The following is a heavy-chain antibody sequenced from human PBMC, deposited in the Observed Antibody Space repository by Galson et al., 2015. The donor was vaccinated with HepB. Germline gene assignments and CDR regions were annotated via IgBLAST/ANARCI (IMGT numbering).Heavy chain of an antibody. V-gene: IGHV3-7*03. Sequence: SLRLSCAASGFIFSDFAIHWVRQAPGKGLEWVANIKQDGSEKSYVDSVKGRFTISRDNAKNSLFLQMDGLRAEDTAVYYCARETWLSFDYWGQGTVVTVSS. CDR3: ARETWLSFDY. J-gene: IGHJ4*02. D-gene: IGHD5-12*01. CDR2: IKQDGSEK. CDR1: GFIFSDFA.